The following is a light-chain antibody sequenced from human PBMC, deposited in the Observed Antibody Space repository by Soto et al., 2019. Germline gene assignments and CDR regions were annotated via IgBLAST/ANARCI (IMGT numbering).Light chain of an antibody. CDR1: QSVSSN. J-gene: IGKJ1*01. Sequence: EVLMTQSPATLSVSPGERATLSCRASQSVSSNLAWYQQKPGQAPRLLIYGASTRATGVPARFSGSGSGTEFTLTISSLQSEDFAVYYCQQYNIWPRTFGQGTKVDI. CDR3: QQYNIWPRT. V-gene: IGKV3-15*01. CDR2: GAS.